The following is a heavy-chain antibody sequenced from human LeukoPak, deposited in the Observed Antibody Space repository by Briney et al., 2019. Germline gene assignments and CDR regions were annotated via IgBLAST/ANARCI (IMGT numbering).Heavy chain of an antibody. D-gene: IGHD3-22*01. V-gene: IGHV2-5*02. Sequence: FGPTLVNPTQTLTLTCTFSGFSLSTSGVGVGWIRQPPGKALEWLALVYWDDDKRYSPSLKSRLTITKDTSKNQVVLTMTNMDPVDTATYYCALITYYYDSSGYYDYWGQGTLVTVSS. CDR2: VYWDDDK. J-gene: IGHJ4*02. CDR1: GFSLSTSGVG. CDR3: ALITYYYDSSGYYDY.